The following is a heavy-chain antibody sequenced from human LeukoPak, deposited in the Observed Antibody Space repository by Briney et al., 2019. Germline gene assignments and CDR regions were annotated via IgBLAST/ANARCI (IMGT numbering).Heavy chain of an antibody. V-gene: IGHV3-30*02. Sequence: PGGSLRLSCAASGFTFSSYGMYWVRQAPGKGLEWVSFIRYDGSNKYYADSVKGRFTISRDNSKNTLYLQMNSLRVEDTAVYYCAKAEIVVVPAAIDYWGQGNLVTVSS. D-gene: IGHD2-2*01. CDR3: AKAEIVVVPAAIDY. CDR2: IRYDGSNK. J-gene: IGHJ4*02. CDR1: GFTFSSYG.